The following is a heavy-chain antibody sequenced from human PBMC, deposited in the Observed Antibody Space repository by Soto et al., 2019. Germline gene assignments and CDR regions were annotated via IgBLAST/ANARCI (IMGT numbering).Heavy chain of an antibody. D-gene: IGHD2-15*01. J-gene: IGHJ3*02. CDR3: ARTNRIIDAFDI. V-gene: IGHV3-48*01. Sequence: PGGSLRLSCAAAGFTXSSNDMNWVRQAPGKGLEWVSYISSSSSPIYYADSVRGRFTISRDNAKNSLYLQMNSLRAEDTAVYYCARTNRIIDAFDIWGQGTMVTVSS. CDR1: GFTXSSND. CDR2: ISSSSSPI.